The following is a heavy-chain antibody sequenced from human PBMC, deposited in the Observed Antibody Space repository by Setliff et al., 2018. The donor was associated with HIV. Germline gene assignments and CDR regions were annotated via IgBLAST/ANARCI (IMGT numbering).Heavy chain of an antibody. V-gene: IGHV3-48*01. D-gene: IGHD2-2*01. CDR3: ARGDIVVVSSSMGGDY. CDR2: ISSSGNTI. Sequence: GGSLRLSCGASGFTFSNYGMHWVRQAPGKGLEWVSYISSSGNTIHYADSVKGRFTISRDNAKKSLFLQMNSLRAEDTAVYYCARGDIVVVSSSMGGDYWGQGALVTVSS. J-gene: IGHJ4*02. CDR1: GFTFSNYG.